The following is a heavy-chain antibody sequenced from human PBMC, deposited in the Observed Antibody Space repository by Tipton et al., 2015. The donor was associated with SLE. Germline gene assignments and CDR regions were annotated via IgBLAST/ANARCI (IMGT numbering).Heavy chain of an antibody. V-gene: IGHV4-31*02. CDR2: IYYSGST. D-gene: IGHD2-15*01. J-gene: IGHJ6*03. CDR1: GGSISSGGYY. Sequence: LRLSCTVSGGSISSGGYYWSWIRQHPGKGLEWIGYIYYSGSTYYNPSLKSRVTISVDTSKNQFSLKLSSVTTADTALYYCARSVYCSGGSCYSEHSYNYMDVWGKGTTVTVSS. CDR3: ARSVYCSGGSCYSEHSYNYMDV.